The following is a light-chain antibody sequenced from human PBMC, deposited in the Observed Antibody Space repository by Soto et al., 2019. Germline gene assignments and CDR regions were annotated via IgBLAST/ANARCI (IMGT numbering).Light chain of an antibody. J-gene: IGKJ2*03. Sequence: EIVLTQSPATLSLSPGEGATLSCRASQSVSSNYLAWYQQKPGQAPRLLIYDASTRATGIPDRFSGSGSGTDFTLTISRLEPEDFAVYYCQQYGSSPPYSFGQGTKLEIK. V-gene: IGKV3-20*01. CDR3: QQYGSSPPYS. CDR1: QSVSSNY. CDR2: DAS.